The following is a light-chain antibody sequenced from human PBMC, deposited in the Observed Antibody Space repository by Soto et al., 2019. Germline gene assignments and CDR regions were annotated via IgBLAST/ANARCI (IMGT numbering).Light chain of an antibody. CDR2: DAS. J-gene: IGKJ1*01. CDR3: QQYNSYSPWT. V-gene: IGKV1-5*01. CDR1: QSVSSW. Sequence: DIQMTQSPSTLSASLGERVTITCRASQSVSSWLAWYQQKPGKAPKLLIYDASSLESGVPSRFSGSGSGTEFTLTISSLQPDDFATYYCQQYNSYSPWTFGQGTKV.